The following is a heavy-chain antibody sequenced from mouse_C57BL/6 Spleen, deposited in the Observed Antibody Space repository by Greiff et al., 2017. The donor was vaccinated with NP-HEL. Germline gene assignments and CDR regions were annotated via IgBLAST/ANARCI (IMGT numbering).Heavy chain of an antibody. V-gene: IGHV1-55*01. CDR2: IYPGSGST. J-gene: IGHJ4*01. Sequence: QVHVKQSGAELVKPGASVKMSCKASGYTFTSYWITWVKQRPGQGLEWIGDIYPGSGSTNYNEKFKSKATLTVDTSSSTAYMQLSSLTSEDSAVYYCARAYYSNYDYYAMDYWGQGTSVTVSS. CDR1: GYTFTSYW. CDR3: ARAYYSNYDYYAMDY. D-gene: IGHD2-5*01.